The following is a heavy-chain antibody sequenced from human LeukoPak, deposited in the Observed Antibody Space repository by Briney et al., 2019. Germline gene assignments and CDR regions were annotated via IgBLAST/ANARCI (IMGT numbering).Heavy chain of an antibody. V-gene: IGHV1-69-2*01. J-gene: IGHJ6*03. CDR2: VDPEDGET. Sequence: ASVKISCKVSGDTFTDYYMHWVQQAPGKGLEWMGLVDPEDGETIYAEKFQGRVTITADTSTDTAYMELSSLRSEDTAVYYCATDSMVRGVIGIYYYYYMDVWGKGTTVTVSS. CDR1: GDTFTDYY. CDR3: ATDSMVRGVIGIYYYYYMDV. D-gene: IGHD3-10*01.